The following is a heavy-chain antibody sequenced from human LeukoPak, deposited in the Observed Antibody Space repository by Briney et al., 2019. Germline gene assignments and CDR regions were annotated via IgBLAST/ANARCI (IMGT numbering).Heavy chain of an antibody. CDR1: GGSISSSSYY. CDR2: IYYSGST. CDR3: AREYYGSGSSNYYFDY. J-gene: IGHJ4*02. V-gene: IGHV4-39*01. D-gene: IGHD3-10*01. Sequence: SETLSLTCTVSGGSISSSSYYWGWIRQPPEKGLEWIGSIYYSGSTYYNPSLKSRVTISVDTSKNQFSLKLSSVTAADTAVYYCAREYYGSGSSNYYFDYWGQGTLVTVSS.